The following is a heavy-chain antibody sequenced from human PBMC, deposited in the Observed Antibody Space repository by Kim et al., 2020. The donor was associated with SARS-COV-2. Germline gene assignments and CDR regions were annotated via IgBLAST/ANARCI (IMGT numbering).Heavy chain of an antibody. D-gene: IGHD2-2*01. J-gene: IGHJ4*02. Sequence: YVDSVQGRFTISRDNAKNSLYLQMSSLRAEDTAVYYCARIFSRSCSVDYWGQGTLVTVSS. CDR3: ARIFSRSCSVDY. V-gene: IGHV3-7*01.